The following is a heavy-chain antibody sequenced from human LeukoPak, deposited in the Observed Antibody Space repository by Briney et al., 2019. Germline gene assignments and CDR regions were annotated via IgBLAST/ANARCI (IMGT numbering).Heavy chain of an antibody. CDR3: ARGFGYYYDTLD. V-gene: IGHV4-34*01. J-gene: IGHJ4*02. D-gene: IGHD3-22*01. CDR2: INHSGST. CDR1: GGSFSGYY. Sequence: PSETLSLTCAVYGGSFSGYYWSWIRQPPGKGLEWIGEINHSGSTNYNPSLKSRVTISVDTSKNQFSLKLGSVTAADTAVYYCARGFGYYYDTLDWGQGTLVTVSS.